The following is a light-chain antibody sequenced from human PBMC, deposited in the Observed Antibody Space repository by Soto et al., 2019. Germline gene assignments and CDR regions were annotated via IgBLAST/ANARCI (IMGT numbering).Light chain of an antibody. CDR3: QQYNNWAIT. CDR2: GAS. Sequence: EIVMTQSPATLSVSPGERATLSCRARQSVSSSLAWYQQKPGQAPRLLIYGASTRATGIPARFSGSGSGTEFTLTISSLQSEDFAVYYCQQYNNWAITFGQGTRLEIK. CDR1: QSVSSS. V-gene: IGKV3-15*01. J-gene: IGKJ5*01.